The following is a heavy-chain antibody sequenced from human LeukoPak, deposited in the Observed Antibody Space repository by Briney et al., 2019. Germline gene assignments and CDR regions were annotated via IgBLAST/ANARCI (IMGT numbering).Heavy chain of an antibody. D-gene: IGHD3-10*01. J-gene: IGHJ3*02. Sequence: GGSLRLSCAASGFTFSSYWMHWVRQAPGKGLVWVSRINSDGSSTSYADSVKGRFTISRDNAKNSLYLQMNSLRAEDTAVYYCARDVWFGEPMDAFDIWGQGTMVTVSS. CDR1: GFTFSSYW. V-gene: IGHV3-74*01. CDR2: INSDGSST. CDR3: ARDVWFGEPMDAFDI.